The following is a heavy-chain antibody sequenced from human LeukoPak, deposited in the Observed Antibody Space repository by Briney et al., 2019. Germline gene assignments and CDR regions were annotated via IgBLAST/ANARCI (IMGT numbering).Heavy chain of an antibody. J-gene: IGHJ4*02. Sequence: GGSLRLSCAASGFTFSSYALHWVRQAPGKGLEWVAVISYDGSNKYYADSVKGRFTISRDTSKNTLYLQMNSLRAEDTAVYYCAREEVIIVVVTAMDYWGQGTLVTVSS. CDR1: GFTFSSYA. CDR2: ISYDGSNK. CDR3: AREEVIIVVVTAMDY. V-gene: IGHV3-30*04. D-gene: IGHD2-21*02.